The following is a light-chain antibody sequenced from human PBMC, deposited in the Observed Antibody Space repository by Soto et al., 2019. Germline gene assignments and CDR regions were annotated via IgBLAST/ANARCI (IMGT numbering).Light chain of an antibody. V-gene: IGLV4-69*01. CDR1: SGHSSYA. CDR3: QTWGTGRV. Sequence: QSVLTQSPSASASLGASVKLTCTLSSGHSSYAIAWHHQQPEKGPRYLMKLNSDGSHSKGDGIPDRFSGSSSGAERYLTISSLQSEDEADYYCQTWGTGRVFGGGTKLTVL. J-gene: IGLJ2*01. CDR2: LNSDGSH.